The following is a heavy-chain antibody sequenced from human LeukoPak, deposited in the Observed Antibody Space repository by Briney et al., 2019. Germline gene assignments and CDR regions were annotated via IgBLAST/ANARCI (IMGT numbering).Heavy chain of an antibody. J-gene: IGHJ3*02. CDR3: ARCPNDAFDI. CDR2: IYHSGST. CDR1: GYSISSGYY. V-gene: IGHV4-38-2*02. Sequence: SETLSLTCTVSGYSISSGYYWGWIRQPPGKGLEWIGSIYHSGSTYYNPSLKSRVTISVDTSKSQFSLKLSSVTAADTAVYYCARCPNDAFDIWGQGTMVTVSS.